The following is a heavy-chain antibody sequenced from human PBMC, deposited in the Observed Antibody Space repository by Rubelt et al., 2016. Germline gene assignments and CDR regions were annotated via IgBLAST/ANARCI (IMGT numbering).Heavy chain of an antibody. CDR1: GFTFNSFA. J-gene: IGHJ4*02. CDR3: AREWIAAAADDH. D-gene: IGHD6-13*01. V-gene: IGHV3-23*04. CDR2: ISGSGGKT. Sequence: VQLVESGGGVVQPGRSLRLSCAASGFTFNSFAMHWVRQAPGKGLEWVSRISGSGGKTYHADSVKGRFTLSRDNSKKTLDQQMNSLRAEETAVYYCAREWIAAAADDHWGQGTLVTVSS.